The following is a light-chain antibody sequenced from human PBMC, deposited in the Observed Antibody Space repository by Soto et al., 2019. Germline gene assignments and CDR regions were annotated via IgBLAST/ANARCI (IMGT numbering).Light chain of an antibody. CDR3: QQYGSSPLT. CDR2: GAS. J-gene: IGKJ4*01. Sequence: IVLTQSPGTLSLSPGERATLSCRASQSVSSSYLAWYQQKPGQAPRLLIYGASSRATGIPDRVSGSGSGTDFTLTISRLESEDFAVYYWQQYGSSPLTFGGGTKVEIK. V-gene: IGKV3-20*01. CDR1: QSVSSSY.